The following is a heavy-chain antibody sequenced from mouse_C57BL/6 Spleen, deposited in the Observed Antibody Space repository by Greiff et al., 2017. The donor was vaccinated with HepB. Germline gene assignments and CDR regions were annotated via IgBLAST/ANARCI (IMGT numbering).Heavy chain of an antibody. J-gene: IGHJ2*01. Sequence: QVQLKQPGAELVKPGASVKLSCKASGYTFTSYWMQWVKQRPGQGLEWIGEIDPSDSYTNYNQKFKGKATLTVDTSSSTAYMQLSSLTSEDSAVYDCARSGDSSGYFIDYWGQGTTLTVSS. CDR2: IDPSDSYT. CDR3: ARSGDSSGYFIDY. CDR1: GYTFTSYW. D-gene: IGHD3-2*02. V-gene: IGHV1-50*01.